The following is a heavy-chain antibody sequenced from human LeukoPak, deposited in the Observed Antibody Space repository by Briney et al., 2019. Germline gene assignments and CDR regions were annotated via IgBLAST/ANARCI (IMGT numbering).Heavy chain of an antibody. CDR2: IYHSGST. CDR1: GGSISTSNW. V-gene: IGHV4-4*02. CDR3: ARAQVEMATMGDY. Sequence: SGTLSLTCAVSGGSISTSNWWTWVRQPPGKGLEWIGEIYHSGSTNYNPSLKSRVTISVDKSKNQFSLMLNSVTAADTAVYYCARAQVEMATMGDYWGQGTLVTVSS. J-gene: IGHJ4*02. D-gene: IGHD5-24*01.